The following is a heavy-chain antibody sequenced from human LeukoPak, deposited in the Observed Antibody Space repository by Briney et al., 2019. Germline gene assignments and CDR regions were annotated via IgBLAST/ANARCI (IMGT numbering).Heavy chain of an antibody. CDR1: GFSFSSYG. Sequence: PGGSLRLSCVTSGFSFSSYGMHWVRQAPGKGLEWVAFIRYDGTNKYYTDSVRGRFTISRDNSRNTLYLQMNSLRVEDTALYYCAKYYHDGSGASPLDYWGQGTLVTVSS. V-gene: IGHV3-30*02. CDR2: IRYDGTNK. CDR3: AKYYHDGSGASPLDY. D-gene: IGHD3-22*01. J-gene: IGHJ4*02.